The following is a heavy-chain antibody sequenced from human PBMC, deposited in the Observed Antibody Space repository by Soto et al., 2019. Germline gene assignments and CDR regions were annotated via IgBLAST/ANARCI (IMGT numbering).Heavy chain of an antibody. CDR3: ARVGWMAGPTYYYNGMDV. CDR1: GYTFSSYG. V-gene: IGHV1-18*01. CDR2: ISGYNGDT. J-gene: IGHJ6*02. D-gene: IGHD6-19*01. Sequence: QVQLVQSGAEVKKPGASVKVSCKASGYTFSSYGISWVRQAPGQGLEWMGWISGYNGDTNYAQKLQGRVTMTTDTXAXTXXMELRSRRSDDTAVYYCARVGWMAGPTYYYNGMDVWGQGTTVTVSS.